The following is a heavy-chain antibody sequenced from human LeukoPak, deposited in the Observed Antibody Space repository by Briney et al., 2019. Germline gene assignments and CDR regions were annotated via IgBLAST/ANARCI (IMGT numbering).Heavy chain of an antibody. CDR3: ATIGGSTTTVTTCDY. V-gene: IGHV1-8*01. Sequence: ASVKVSCTASGYTFTSYDINWVRQATVQGFEWMGWMNPNSGNTGYAQKFQGRVTMTRNTSISIAYMELSSLRSEDTAVYYCATIGGSTTTVTTCDYWGHGTLVTVSS. D-gene: IGHD4-17*01. J-gene: IGHJ4*01. CDR1: GYTFTSYD. CDR2: MNPNSGNT.